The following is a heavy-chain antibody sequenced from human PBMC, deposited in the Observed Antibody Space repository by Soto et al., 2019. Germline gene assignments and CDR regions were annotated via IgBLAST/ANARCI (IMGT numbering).Heavy chain of an antibody. D-gene: IGHD2-15*01. CDR1: GGTFSSYA. Sequence: QVQLVQSGAEVKKPGSSVKVSCKASGGTFSSYAISWVRQAPGQGLEWMGGIIPIFGTANYAQKFQGRVTITADESTNTAYMELSSLRSEDTAVYYCARESRYCSGASCYFLPSIDYWGQGTLVTVSS. J-gene: IGHJ4*02. CDR2: IIPIFGTA. V-gene: IGHV1-69*12. CDR3: ARESRYCSGASCYFLPSIDY.